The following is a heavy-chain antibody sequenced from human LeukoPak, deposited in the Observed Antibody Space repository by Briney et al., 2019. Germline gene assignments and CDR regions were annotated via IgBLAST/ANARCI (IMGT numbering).Heavy chain of an antibody. V-gene: IGHV3-15*01. CDR3: TTGIGGN. CDR1: GFTFSSYA. CDR2: IKSKTAGGTT. Sequence: GGSLRLSCAASGFTFSSYAMSWVRQTPGKGLEWVGRIKSKTAGGTTDYATPVKGRFTISRDDSKNTLCLQMNSLKTEDTAVYYCTTGIGGNWGQGALVTVSS. J-gene: IGHJ4*02. D-gene: IGHD4-23*01.